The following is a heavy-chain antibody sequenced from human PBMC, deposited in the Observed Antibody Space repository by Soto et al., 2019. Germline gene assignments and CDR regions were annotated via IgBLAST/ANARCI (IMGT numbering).Heavy chain of an antibody. J-gene: IGHJ5*02. CDR1: GFSFSNYA. Sequence: QVQLVESGGGVVQPGRSLRLSCAAFGFSFSNYAIHWVRQAPGKGLEWVAVISDDGNNKYYADSVKVRFTISKDNSKNTVYLQMNSLRVEDTAVYYCARGLVVVINRDWFDPWGQGTLVSVSS. CDR2: ISDDGNNK. V-gene: IGHV3-30-3*01. D-gene: IGHD3-22*01. CDR3: ARGLVVVINRDWFDP.